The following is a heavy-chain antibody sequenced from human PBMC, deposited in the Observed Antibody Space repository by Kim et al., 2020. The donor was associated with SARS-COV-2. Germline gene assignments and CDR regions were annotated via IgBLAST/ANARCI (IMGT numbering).Heavy chain of an antibody. J-gene: IGHJ4*02. D-gene: IGHD5-18*01. CDR1: GFTFSSYA. Sequence: GGSLRLSCAASGFTFSSYAMHWVRQAPGKGLEWVAVISYDGSNKYYADSVKGRFTISRDNSKNTLYLQMNSLRAEDTAVYYCARGGDTAESDYWGQGTLVTVSS. V-gene: IGHV3-30*04. CDR2: ISYDGSNK. CDR3: ARGGDTAESDY.